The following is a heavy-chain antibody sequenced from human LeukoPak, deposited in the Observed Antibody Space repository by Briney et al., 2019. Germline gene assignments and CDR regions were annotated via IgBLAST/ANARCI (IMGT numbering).Heavy chain of an antibody. V-gene: IGHV1-8*01. Sequence: GASVKVSCKASGYTFTSYDINWVRQATGQGLEWMGWMNPNSGNTGYAQKFQGRVTMTRNTSISTAYMELSSLRSEDTAVYYCASRVEPYYDFWSGYYDYYGMDVRGQGTTVTVSS. J-gene: IGHJ6*02. D-gene: IGHD3-3*01. CDR3: ASRVEPYYDFWSGYYDYYGMDV. CDR1: GYTFTSYD. CDR2: MNPNSGNT.